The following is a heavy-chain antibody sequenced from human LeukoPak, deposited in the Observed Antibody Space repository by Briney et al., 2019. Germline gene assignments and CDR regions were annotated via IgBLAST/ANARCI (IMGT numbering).Heavy chain of an antibody. CDR3: VREVSGWPNNWFDP. V-gene: IGHV3-23*01. CDR1: GFTFSSHA. Sequence: GGSLRLSCAGSGFTFSSHAMSWVRQSPGKGLEWVSAISDSGDGTYYADSVRARFTISRDNSKNTVDLQMSSLRAEDTAVYYCVREVSGWPNNWFDPWGQGTLVTVSS. CDR2: ISDSGDGT. D-gene: IGHD6-19*01. J-gene: IGHJ5*02.